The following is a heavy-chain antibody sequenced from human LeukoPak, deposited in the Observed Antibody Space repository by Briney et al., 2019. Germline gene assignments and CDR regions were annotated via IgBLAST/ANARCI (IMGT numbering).Heavy chain of an antibody. D-gene: IGHD3-3*01. CDR1: GFTFSSYW. CDR2: IKQDGSQK. CDR3: ARDFYDFWSGYYTGMAFDI. Sequence: GGSLRLSWAASGFTFSSYWMSWVRQAPGKGLEWVADIKQDGSQKYYVDSVRGRFTISRDNAKNSLYLQMNSLRAEDTAVYYCARDFYDFWSGYYTGMAFDIWGQGTMVTVSS. V-gene: IGHV3-7*05. J-gene: IGHJ3*02.